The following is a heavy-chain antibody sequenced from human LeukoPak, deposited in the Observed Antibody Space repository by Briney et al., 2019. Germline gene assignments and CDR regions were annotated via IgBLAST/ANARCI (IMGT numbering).Heavy chain of an antibody. CDR3: ARDSSSSPYYYGMDV. D-gene: IGHD6-6*01. CDR2: IHPSGGST. V-gene: IGHV1-46*01. J-gene: IGHJ6*02. Sequence: ASVKVSCKASGYTFTSYYMHWVRQAPGQGLEWMGIIHPSGGSTSYAQKFQGRVTMTRDTSTSTVYMELSSLRSEDTAVYYCARDSSSSPYYYGMDVWGQGTTVTVSS. CDR1: GYTFTSYY.